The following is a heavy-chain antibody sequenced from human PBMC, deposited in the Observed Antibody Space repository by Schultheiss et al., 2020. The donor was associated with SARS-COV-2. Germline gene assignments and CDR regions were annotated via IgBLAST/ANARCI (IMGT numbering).Heavy chain of an antibody. CDR2: IHSVGST. Sequence: GGSLRLSCAASGFTFSSYSMNWVRQAPGKGLEWVSVIHSVGSTYYADSVKGRFTISRDNSKNTLYLQMNSLRAEDTAVYYCARVASGPIDYWGQGTLVTVSS. J-gene: IGHJ4*02. CDR3: ARVASGPIDY. V-gene: IGHV3-53*01. D-gene: IGHD5-12*01. CDR1: GFTFSSYS.